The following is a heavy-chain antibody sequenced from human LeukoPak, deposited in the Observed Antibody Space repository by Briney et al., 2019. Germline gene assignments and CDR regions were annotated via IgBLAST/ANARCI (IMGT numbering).Heavy chain of an antibody. J-gene: IGHJ4*02. CDR2: INHSGST. Sequence: PSETLSLTCAVYGGSFRGYYWSWIRQPPGKGLEWIGEINHSGSTNYNPSLKSRVTISLDTSMKKFSLKLNSVTAADTAVYYCASTERCSTTCPLDYWGQGTLVTVSS. CDR3: ASTERCSTTCPLDY. CDR1: GGSFRGYY. V-gene: IGHV4-34*01. D-gene: IGHD2-2*01.